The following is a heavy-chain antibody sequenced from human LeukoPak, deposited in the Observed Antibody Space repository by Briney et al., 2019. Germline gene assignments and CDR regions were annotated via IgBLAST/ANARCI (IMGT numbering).Heavy chain of an antibody. V-gene: IGHV3-15*01. Sequence: AGGSLRLSCAASGFTFSNAWMSWVRQAPGKGLEWVVLIISKADGGKTDYAAPVKGRFTISRDDSKNTLYLQMNSLKTEDTAVYYCTTDGYYYGSGSYSVFDYWGQGTLVTVSS. CDR2: IISKADGGKT. D-gene: IGHD3-10*01. CDR3: TTDGYYYGSGSYSVFDY. J-gene: IGHJ4*02. CDR1: GFTFSNAW.